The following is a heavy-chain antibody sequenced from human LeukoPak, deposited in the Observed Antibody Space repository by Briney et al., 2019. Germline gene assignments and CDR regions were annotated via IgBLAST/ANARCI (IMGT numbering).Heavy chain of an antibody. J-gene: IGHJ4*02. D-gene: IGHD6-13*01. CDR1: GFTVSSNY. CDR3: AGRYSSGWYAY. CDR2: IYSGGST. V-gene: IGHV3-53*01. Sequence: GGSLRLSCAASGFTVSSNYMSWVRQAPAKGLEWLSVIYSGGSTYYAGSVKGRFTISRDNSKNTLFLQMNSLRAEDTAVYYCAGRYSSGWYAYWGQGTLVTVSS.